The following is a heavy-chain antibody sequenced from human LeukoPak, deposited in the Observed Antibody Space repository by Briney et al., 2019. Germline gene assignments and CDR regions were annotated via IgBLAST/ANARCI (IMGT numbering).Heavy chain of an antibody. J-gene: IGHJ4*02. CDR1: GYTFTSYY. CDR2: INPSGGST. CDR3: ARESSPTGFITMIVVAPLAPDY. Sequence: ASVKVSCKASGYTFTSYYMHWVRQAPGQGLEWMGIINPSGGSTSYAQKFQGRVTMTRDTSTSTVYMELSSLRSEDTAVYYCARESSPTGFITMIVVAPLAPDYWGQGTLVTVSS. V-gene: IGHV1-46*01. D-gene: IGHD3-22*01.